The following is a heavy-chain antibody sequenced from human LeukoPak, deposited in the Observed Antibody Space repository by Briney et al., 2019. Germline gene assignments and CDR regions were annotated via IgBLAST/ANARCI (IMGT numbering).Heavy chain of an antibody. J-gene: IGHJ4*02. CDR3: AKDPHSPYCSGGSCYSDY. Sequence: PGGSLRLSCAASGFTFSSYAMSWVRQAPGKGLEWVSGISDSGGNTYYAGSVKGRFTISRDNSKNMLYLQMNSLRAEDTAVYYCAKDPHSPYCSGGSCYSDYWGQGTLVTVSS. CDR1: GFTFSSYA. CDR2: ISDSGGNT. D-gene: IGHD2-15*01. V-gene: IGHV3-23*01.